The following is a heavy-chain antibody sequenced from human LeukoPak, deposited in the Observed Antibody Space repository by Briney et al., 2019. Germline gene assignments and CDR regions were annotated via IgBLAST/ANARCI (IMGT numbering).Heavy chain of an antibody. CDR1: GDFISSGGYY. CDR2: IYYSGST. V-gene: IGHV4-61*08. Sequence: SQTLSLTCTVSGDFISSGGYYWSWIRQHPGKGLEWIGYIYYSGSTNYNPSLKSRVTISVDTSRNQFSLKLSSVTAADTAVYYCARVTPGSSSWYNFDLWGRGTLVTVSS. J-gene: IGHJ2*01. D-gene: IGHD6-13*01. CDR3: ARVTPGSSSWYNFDL.